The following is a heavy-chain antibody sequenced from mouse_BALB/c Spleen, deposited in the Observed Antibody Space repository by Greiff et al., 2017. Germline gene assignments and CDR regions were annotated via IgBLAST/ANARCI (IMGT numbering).Heavy chain of an antibody. V-gene: IGHV2-9*02. J-gene: IGHJ3*01. CDR3: AREEVYGSSYGFAY. CDR2: IWAGGST. CDR1: GFSLTSYG. Sequence: VKLVESGPGLVAPSQSLSITCTVSGFSLTSYGVHWVRQPPGKGLEWLGVIWAGGSTNYNSALMSRLSISKDNSKSQVFLKMNSLQTDDTAMYYCAREEVYGSSYGFAYWGQGTLVTVSA. D-gene: IGHD1-1*01.